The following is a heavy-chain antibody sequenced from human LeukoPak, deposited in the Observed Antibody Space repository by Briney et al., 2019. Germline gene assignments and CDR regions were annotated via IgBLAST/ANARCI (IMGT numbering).Heavy chain of an antibody. Sequence: GASVRVSCKASGYTFTSYDVNGVRQATGRGLEGMGWMNSKSGNTGYAQKSQGRVTMTRNTAISTAYLELGSLKSEDTAVDYCARGRYSSGWYVRYWAGDYYYYFMHVWREGTTLSVRS. CDR3: ARGRYSSGWYVRYWAGDYYYYFMHV. D-gene: IGHD6-19*01. V-gene: IGHV1-8*01. CDR1: GYTFTSYD. CDR2: MNSKSGNT. J-gene: IGHJ6*04.